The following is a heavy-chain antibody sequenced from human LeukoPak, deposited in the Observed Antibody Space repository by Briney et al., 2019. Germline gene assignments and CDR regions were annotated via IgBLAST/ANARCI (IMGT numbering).Heavy chain of an antibody. J-gene: IGHJ3*02. CDR3: ARQGYYYGSGTAFDI. D-gene: IGHD3-10*01. CDR2: IYYSGST. CDR1: GGSISSYY. V-gene: IGHV4-59*08. Sequence: PSETLSLTCTVSGGSISSYYWSWIRQPPGKGLEWIGYIYYSGSTNYNPSLKSRVTISVDTSKNQFSLKLSSVTAAGTAVYYCARQGYYYGSGTAFDIWGQGTMVTVSS.